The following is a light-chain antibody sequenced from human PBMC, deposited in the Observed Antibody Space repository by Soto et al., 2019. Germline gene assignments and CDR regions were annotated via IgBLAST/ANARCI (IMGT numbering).Light chain of an antibody. J-gene: IGLJ1*01. Sequence: QSVLTQPSSLSGSPGQSITISCTGTSSDVGGYNYVSWYQQHPGKAPKLMIYEVSNRPSGVSNRFSGSKSGNTASLTISGLQAEDEADYYCSSYTSSSTIAYVYGTGTKVTVL. CDR3: SSYTSSSTIAYV. CDR2: EVS. CDR1: SSDVGGYNY. V-gene: IGLV2-14*01.